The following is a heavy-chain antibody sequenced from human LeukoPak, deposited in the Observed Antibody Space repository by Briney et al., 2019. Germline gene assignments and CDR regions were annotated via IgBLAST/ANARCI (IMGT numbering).Heavy chain of an antibody. CDR2: IWYDGSNK. V-gene: IGHV3-33*01. CDR1: GFTFSSYG. J-gene: IGHJ4*02. D-gene: IGHD5-18*01. Sequence: GGSPRLSCAASGFTFSSYGMHWVRQAPGKGLEWVAVIWYDGSNKYYADSVKGRFTISRDNSKNTLYLQMNSLRAEDTAVYYCARGRRGYSYGYDDYWGQGTLVTVSS. CDR3: ARGRRGYSYGYDDY.